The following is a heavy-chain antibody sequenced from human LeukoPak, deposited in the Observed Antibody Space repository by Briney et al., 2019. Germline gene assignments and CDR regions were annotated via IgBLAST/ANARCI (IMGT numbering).Heavy chain of an antibody. J-gene: IGHJ4*02. D-gene: IGHD4-23*01. CDR3: ARDLGGNSGY. Sequence: ASVKVSCKASGYTFTSYAMHWVRQAPGQRLEWMGWINAGNGNTNYAQKLQGRVTMTTDTSTSTAYMELRSLRSDDTAVYYCARDLGGNSGYWGQGTLVTVSS. V-gene: IGHV1-3*01. CDR1: GYTFTSYA. CDR2: INAGNGNT.